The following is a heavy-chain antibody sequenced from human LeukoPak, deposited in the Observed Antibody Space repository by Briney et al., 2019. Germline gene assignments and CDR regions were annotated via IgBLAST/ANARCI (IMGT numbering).Heavy chain of an antibody. CDR1: GGTFSSYA. J-gene: IGHJ3*02. D-gene: IGHD3-10*01. Sequence: SVKVSCKASGGTFSSYAISWVRQAPGQGLEWMGGIIPIFGTANYAQKFQGRVTITADESTSTAYMELSSLRSEDTAVYYCARGRDYYGSGSYPAFDIWGQGTMVTVSS. CDR2: IIPIFGTA. V-gene: IGHV1-69*13. CDR3: ARGRDYYGSGSYPAFDI.